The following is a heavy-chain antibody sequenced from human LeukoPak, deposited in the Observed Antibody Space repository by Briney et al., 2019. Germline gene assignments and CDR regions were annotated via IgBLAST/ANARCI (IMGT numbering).Heavy chain of an antibody. CDR2: IYYSGST. D-gene: IGHD4-17*01. J-gene: IGHJ6*03. V-gene: IGHV4-39*02. CDR1: GGSISSSSYY. Sequence: PSETLSLTCTVSGGSISSSSYYWGWIRQPPGKGLEWIGSIYYSGSTYYNPSLKSRVTISVDTSKNQFSLKLSSVTAADTAVYYCAKERDYAEDMDVWGKGTTVTVSS. CDR3: AKERDYAEDMDV.